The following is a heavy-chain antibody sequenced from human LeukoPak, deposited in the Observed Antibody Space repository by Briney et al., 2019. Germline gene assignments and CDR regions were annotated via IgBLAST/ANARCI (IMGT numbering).Heavy chain of an antibody. V-gene: IGHV3-21*01. CDR2: ISSSSSYI. CDR1: GFTFSNYW. Sequence: GGSLRLSCAASGFTFSNYWMHWVRQAPGKGLEWVSSISSSSSYIYYAGSVKGRFTISRDNAKNSLYLQMNSLRAEDTAVYYCARDQGYYDSSGYYYHDYWGQGTLVTVSS. D-gene: IGHD3-22*01. J-gene: IGHJ4*02. CDR3: ARDQGYYDSSGYYYHDY.